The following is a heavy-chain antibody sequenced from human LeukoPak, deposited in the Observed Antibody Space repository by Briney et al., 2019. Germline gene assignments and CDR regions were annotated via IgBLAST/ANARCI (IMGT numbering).Heavy chain of an antibody. CDR1: GFRFRNHW. V-gene: IGHV3-7*01. J-gene: IGHJ3*02. CDR3: TRAPLYYDILTGYYIGAFDI. Sequence: GGSLRLSCEASGFRFRNHWMNWVRQAPGKGLEWVANIKQDGSEKYYVDSVKGRFTISRDNAKNSLYLQMNSLRAEDTAVYYCTRAPLYYDILTGYYIGAFDIWGQGTMVTVSS. D-gene: IGHD3-9*01. CDR2: IKQDGSEK.